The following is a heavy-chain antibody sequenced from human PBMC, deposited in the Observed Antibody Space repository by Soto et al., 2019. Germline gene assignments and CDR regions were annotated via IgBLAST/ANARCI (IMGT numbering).Heavy chain of an antibody. Sequence: SETLSLTCTVSGGSISSYYWSWIRQPPGKGLEWIGYIYYSGSTNYNPSLKSRVTISVDTSKNQFSLKLSSVTAADTAVYYCARLDPRLWFGESSPDYFDYWGQGTLVTVSS. CDR3: ARLDPRLWFGESSPDYFDY. J-gene: IGHJ4*02. V-gene: IGHV4-59*08. CDR2: IYYSGST. D-gene: IGHD3-10*01. CDR1: GGSISSYY.